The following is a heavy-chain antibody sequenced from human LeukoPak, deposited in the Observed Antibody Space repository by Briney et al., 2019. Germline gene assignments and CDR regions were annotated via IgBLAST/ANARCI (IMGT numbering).Heavy chain of an antibody. V-gene: IGHV4-39*07. CDR3: ARDAIVVVTPHRYFDY. CDR2: IYYSGST. CDR1: GGSISSSSYY. Sequence: PSETLSLTCTVSGGSISSSSYYWGWIRQPPGKGLEWIGSIYYSGSTYYSPSLKSRVTISLDTSKNQFSLKLNSVTAADTAVYYCARDAIVVVTPHRYFDYWGQGTLVTVSS. D-gene: IGHD3-22*01. J-gene: IGHJ4*02.